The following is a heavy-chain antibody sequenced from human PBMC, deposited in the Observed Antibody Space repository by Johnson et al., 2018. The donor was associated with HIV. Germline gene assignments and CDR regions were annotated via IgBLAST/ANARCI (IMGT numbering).Heavy chain of an antibody. Sequence: GSLRLSCAASGFPFSDYYMNWVRQAPGKGLEWVSVIYSGGSTYYADSVKGRLTISRDNSKNTLYLHMNSLRAEDPAVYYCAREDSAFDIWGQGTMVTVSS. V-gene: IGHV3-53*01. CDR2: IYSGGST. CDR3: AREDSAFDI. J-gene: IGHJ3*02. CDR1: GFPFSDYY.